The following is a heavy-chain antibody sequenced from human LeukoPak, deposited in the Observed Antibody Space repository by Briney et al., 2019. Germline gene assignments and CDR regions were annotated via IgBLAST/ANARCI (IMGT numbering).Heavy chain of an antibody. J-gene: IGHJ3*02. CDR2: ISYDGSNE. CDR1: GFTFSSYV. D-gene: IGHD4-23*01. V-gene: IGHV3-30*14. Sequence: GRSLRLSCAASGFTFSSYVMHWVRQAPGKGLEWVAIISYDGSNEYYADSVKGRFTISRDNSKNTLYLQMNSLRAEDTAVYYYARELIMTTVITKQLGAFDIWGQGTMVTVSS. CDR3: ARELIMTTVITKQLGAFDI.